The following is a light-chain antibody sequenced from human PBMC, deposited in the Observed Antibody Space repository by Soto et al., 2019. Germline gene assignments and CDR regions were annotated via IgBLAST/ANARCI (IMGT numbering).Light chain of an antibody. J-gene: IGLJ3*02. CDR3: TAWDGRLNARV. Sequence: QSVLTQPPSASGTPGQRVTISCSGSSSDIGSNTVNWYQQLPGTAPKLLIYRDNHRPSGIPDRFSGSKSGTSASLDISGLQSEDEADYYCTAWDGRLNARVFGGGTKLTVL. CDR2: RDN. V-gene: IGLV1-44*01. CDR1: SSDIGSNT.